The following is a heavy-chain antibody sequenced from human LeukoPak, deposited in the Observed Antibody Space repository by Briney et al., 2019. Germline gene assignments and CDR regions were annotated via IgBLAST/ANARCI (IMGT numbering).Heavy chain of an antibody. J-gene: IGHJ6*02. Sequence: ASVKVSCKASGYTFTSYYMHWVRQAPGQGLEWMGIINPSGGSTSYAQKFQGRVTMTRDTSTSTVYMELSSLRSEDTAVYYCARDLAAGTGDYYYYYGMDVWGQGTTVTVSS. CDR1: GYTFTSYY. CDR2: INPSGGST. D-gene: IGHD6-13*01. CDR3: ARDLAAGTGDYYYYYGMDV. V-gene: IGHV1-46*01.